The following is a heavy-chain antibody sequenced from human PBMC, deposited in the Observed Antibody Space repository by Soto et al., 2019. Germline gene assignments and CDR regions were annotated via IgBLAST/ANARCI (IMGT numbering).Heavy chain of an antibody. CDR1: GFTFSSYA. CDR2: ISGSGGST. D-gene: IGHD2-2*01. CDR3: AKDPPRYCSSTSCSNPIDY. Sequence: GGSLRLSCAASGFTFSSYAMSWVRQAPGKGLEWVSAISGSGGSTYYADSVKGRFTISRDNSKNTLYLQMNSLRAEDTAVYYCAKDPPRYCSSTSCSNPIDYWGRGTLVTVSS. J-gene: IGHJ4*02. V-gene: IGHV3-23*01.